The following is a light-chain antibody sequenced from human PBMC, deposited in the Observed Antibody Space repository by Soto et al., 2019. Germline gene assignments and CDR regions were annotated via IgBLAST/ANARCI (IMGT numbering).Light chain of an antibody. CDR2: DVS. CDR1: SSDVGGYNY. V-gene: IGLV2-14*03. CDR3: SSYTSSTTPVV. J-gene: IGLJ2*01. Sequence: PRAGTGCRGRSMTIHCTGTSSDVGGYNYFSWYQQHPGKAPKLMIYDVSNRPSGVSNRFSGSKSGNTASLTISGLQAEDEADYYCSSYTSSTTPVVLGGGTKVTVL.